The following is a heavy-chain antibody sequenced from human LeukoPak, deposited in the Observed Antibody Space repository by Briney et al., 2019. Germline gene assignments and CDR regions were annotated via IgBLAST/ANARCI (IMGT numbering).Heavy chain of an antibody. V-gene: IGHV3-48*01. Sequence: PGGSLRLSCAASGFTFSTSSMNWVRQAPGKGLEWISYIRGTSTTIYYAYSVRGRFTVSRDNVNNILYLQMDSLRAEDSGVYFCARDARSHCGTAACYGPYFDYWGQGTQVAVSS. D-gene: IGHD2-2*01. CDR1: GFTFSTSS. CDR2: IRGTSTTI. CDR3: ARDARSHCGTAACYGPYFDY. J-gene: IGHJ4*02.